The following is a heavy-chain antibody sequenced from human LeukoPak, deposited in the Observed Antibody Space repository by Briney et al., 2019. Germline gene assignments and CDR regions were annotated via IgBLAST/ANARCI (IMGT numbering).Heavy chain of an antibody. CDR3: AKDLRPVYYYDSSGYYPLMSY. CDR2: ISGSGGST. V-gene: IGHV3-23*01. D-gene: IGHD3-22*01. J-gene: IGHJ4*02. Sequence: GGSLRLSCAASGFTFSNYAMNWVRQAPGKGLEWISAISGSGGSTYYADSVKGRFTISRDNSKNTLYLQMNSLRAEDTAVYYCAKDLRPVYYYDSSGYYPLMSYWGQGTLVTVSS. CDR1: GFTFSNYA.